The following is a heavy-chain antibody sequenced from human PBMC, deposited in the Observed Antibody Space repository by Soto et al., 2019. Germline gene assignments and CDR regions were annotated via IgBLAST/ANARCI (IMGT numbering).Heavy chain of an antibody. CDR2: ISGSGGST. Sequence: EVQLLESGGGLVQPGGSLRLSCAASGFTFSSYAMSWVRQAPGKGLEWVSAISGSGGSTYYADSVKGRFTISRDNSKNTLYLQMNSLRAEDTAVYYCAKVGEAVAGTLGAFDIWGQGTMVTVSS. J-gene: IGHJ3*02. CDR3: AKVGEAVAGTLGAFDI. V-gene: IGHV3-23*01. D-gene: IGHD6-19*01. CDR1: GFTFSSYA.